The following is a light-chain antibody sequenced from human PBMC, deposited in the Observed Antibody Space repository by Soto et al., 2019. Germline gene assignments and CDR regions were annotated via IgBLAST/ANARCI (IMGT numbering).Light chain of an antibody. CDR1: SSDVGGYNY. CDR3: NSYTSSSTLYV. J-gene: IGLJ1*01. Sequence: SALTQPASVSVSPGQSITISCTGTSSDVGGYNYVSWYQQHPGKAPKLMIYDVSNRPSGVSDRFSGSRSGNTASLTISGLQTEDEADYYCNSYTSSSTLYVFGTGTKVTVL. CDR2: DVS. V-gene: IGLV2-14*01.